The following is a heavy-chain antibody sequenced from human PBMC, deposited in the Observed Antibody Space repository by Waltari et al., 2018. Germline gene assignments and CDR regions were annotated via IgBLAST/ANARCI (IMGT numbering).Heavy chain of an antibody. CDR2: ISGSGGST. Sequence: EVQLLESGGGLVQPGGSLRLSCAASGFTFSSYAMSWFRQAPGKGLGWVSAISGSGGSTYYADSVKGRFTISRDNSKNTLYLQMNSLRAEDTAVYYCAKDFALESGSYYSEENYFDYWGQGTLVTVSS. CDR1: GFTFSSYA. CDR3: AKDFALESGSYYSEENYFDY. D-gene: IGHD1-26*01. V-gene: IGHV3-23*01. J-gene: IGHJ4*02.